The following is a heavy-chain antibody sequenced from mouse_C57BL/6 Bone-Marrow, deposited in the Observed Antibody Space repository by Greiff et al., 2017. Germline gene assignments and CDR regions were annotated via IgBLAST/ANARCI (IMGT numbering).Heavy chain of an antibody. CDR2: IDPSDSYT. J-gene: IGHJ1*03. Sequence: QVQLQQPGAELVRPGASVKLSCKASGYTFTSYWMHWVKQRPGQGLEWIGVIDPSDSYTNYNQKFKVKATLTVDTSSSTAYMHLSSPTAEDSAVYYCARGYYGSDWYFDVWGTGTTVTVSS. D-gene: IGHD1-1*01. CDR1: GYTFTSYW. CDR3: ARGYYGSDWYFDV. V-gene: IGHV1-59*01.